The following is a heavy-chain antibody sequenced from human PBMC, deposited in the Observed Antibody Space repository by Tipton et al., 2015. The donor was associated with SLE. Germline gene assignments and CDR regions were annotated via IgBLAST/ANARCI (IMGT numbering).Heavy chain of an antibody. CDR2: VYATGTT. V-gene: IGHV4-4*07. Sequence: TLSLTCTVSGASISSFYLTWIRPPAGKGLEWIGRVYATGTTNYNPSLKSRVTMSLDTSNNQFSLKLISVAAADTAVYYCARGSPGRSEGHYKDYHYGIDVWGQGTTVTVSS. J-gene: IGHJ6*02. CDR1: GASISSFY. D-gene: IGHD3-9*01. CDR3: ARGSPGRSEGHYKDYHYGIDV.